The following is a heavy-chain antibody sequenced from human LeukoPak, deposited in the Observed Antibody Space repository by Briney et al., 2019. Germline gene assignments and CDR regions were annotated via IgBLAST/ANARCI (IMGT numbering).Heavy chain of an antibody. CDR3: ARGRLLWFGELLYDPRIDY. CDR1: GYTFTSYA. Sequence: ASVKVSCKASGYTFTSYAMHWVRQAPGQRLEWMGWINAGNGNTKYSQKFQGRVTITRDTSASTAYMELSSLRSKDTAVYYCARGRLLWFGELLYDPRIDYWGQGTLVTVSS. D-gene: IGHD3-10*01. CDR2: INAGNGNT. V-gene: IGHV1-3*01. J-gene: IGHJ4*02.